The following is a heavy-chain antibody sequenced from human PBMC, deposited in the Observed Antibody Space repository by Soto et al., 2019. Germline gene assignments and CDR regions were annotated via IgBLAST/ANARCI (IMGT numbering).Heavy chain of an antibody. Sequence: QVQLQEWGPGLVKPSQTLSLTATVSGGSIRNGDYYWGWTRQPPGKALEWIGYVYYSGTTDSHPSLKSRVTISVDTSENEFSLRLSSVTAADTAVYYCVTVNLVGAAYYFDYWGPGTLVTVSS. CDR2: VYYSGTT. V-gene: IGHV4-30-4*01. J-gene: IGHJ4*02. CDR3: VTVNLVGAAYYFDY. CDR1: GGSIRNGDYY. D-gene: IGHD1-26*01.